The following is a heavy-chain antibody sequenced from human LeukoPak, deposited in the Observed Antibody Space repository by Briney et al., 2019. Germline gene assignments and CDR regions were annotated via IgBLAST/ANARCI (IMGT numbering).Heavy chain of an antibody. CDR2: ISYDGSNK. Sequence: GGSLRLSCAASGFTFSSYAMQRVRQAPGKGREWVAVISYDGSNKYYADSVKGRFTISRDNSKNTLYLQMNSLRAEDTAVYYCARTGYSSGWRFPEYYFDYWGQGTLVTVSS. D-gene: IGHD6-19*01. CDR3: ARTGYSSGWRFPEYYFDY. V-gene: IGHV3-30-3*01. J-gene: IGHJ4*02. CDR1: GFTFSSYA.